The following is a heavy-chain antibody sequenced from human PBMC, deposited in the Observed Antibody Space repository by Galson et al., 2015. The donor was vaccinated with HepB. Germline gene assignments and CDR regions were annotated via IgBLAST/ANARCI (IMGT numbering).Heavy chain of an antibody. J-gene: IGHJ3*01. CDR2: IHWNDDK. CDR1: GFSLSSSAET. D-gene: IGHD2-8*02. Sequence: PALVKPTQTLTLTCTFSGFSLSSSAETVGWIRQPPGQAPEWLALIHWNDDKRYSPSLKSRLSITKDTSKNQVVLTLTNMDPVDTATYYCAHRRTSAGGRTNSFGFWGQGTMVTVSS. V-gene: IGHV2-5*01. CDR3: AHRRTSAGGRTNSFGF.